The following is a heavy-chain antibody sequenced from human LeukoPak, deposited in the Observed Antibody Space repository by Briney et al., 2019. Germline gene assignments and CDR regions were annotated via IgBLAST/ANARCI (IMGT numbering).Heavy chain of an antibody. CDR2: IKQDGSEM. J-gene: IGHJ5*02. V-gene: IGHV3-7*03. Sequence: GGSLRLSCAASGFRFNKDWMSWVRQALGKGLEWVANIKQDGSEMYYVDSVEGRFTVSRDNAKNSLYLQMDSLRAEDTALYYCVRDADGGNSWFDTWGQGTLVSVSS. D-gene: IGHD4-23*01. CDR3: VRDADGGNSWFDT. CDR1: GFRFNKDW.